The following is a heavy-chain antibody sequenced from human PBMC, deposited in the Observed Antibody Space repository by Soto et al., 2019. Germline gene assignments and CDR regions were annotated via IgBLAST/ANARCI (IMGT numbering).Heavy chain of an antibody. J-gene: IGHJ4*02. D-gene: IGHD3-10*01. CDR2: ISSDGSAK. CDR1: GFTFRRHA. V-gene: IGHV3-30*04. Sequence: PGGSLRLSCAASGFTFRRHAVHWVRQAPGKGLEWVAVISSDGSAKYYLDSVKGRFTSSRDNSKNTVFLQLNSLSYEDTAVYYCARSRSGAVADSFDSRGQGTLVTVSS. CDR3: ARSRSGAVADSFDS.